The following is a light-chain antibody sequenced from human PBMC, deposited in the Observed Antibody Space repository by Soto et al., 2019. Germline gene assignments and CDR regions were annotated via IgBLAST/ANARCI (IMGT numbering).Light chain of an antibody. CDR2: EVS. CDR1: SSDIGAYNY. CDR3: SSYAGSNDRWV. J-gene: IGLJ3*02. V-gene: IGLV2-8*01. Sequence: QSALTQPPSASGSPGQSVTISCTGTSSDIGAYNYVSWYQQHPGKAPKLMIHEVSKRPSGVPDRFSGSKSGNTASLTVSGLQAEDEADCYCSSYAGSNDRWVFGGGTKVTVL.